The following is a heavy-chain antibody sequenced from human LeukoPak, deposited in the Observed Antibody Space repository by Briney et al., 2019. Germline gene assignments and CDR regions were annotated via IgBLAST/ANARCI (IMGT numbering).Heavy chain of an antibody. J-gene: IGHJ4*02. D-gene: IGHD1-14*01. V-gene: IGHV3-21*01. CDR3: ATETIGRHYDY. CDR2: IGPTGTDR. CDR1: GFTFSSCA. Sequence: KPGGSLRLSCAASGFTFSSCAFNWVRQAPGKGLEWVSSIGPTGTDRYYADSVRGRFTISRDNAKNSLYLQMDSLRDEDTAVYYCATETIGRHYDYWGQGTLLTVSS.